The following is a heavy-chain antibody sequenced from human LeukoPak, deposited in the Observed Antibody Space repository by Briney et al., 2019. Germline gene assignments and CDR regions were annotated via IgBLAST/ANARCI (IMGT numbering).Heavy chain of an antibody. J-gene: IGHJ4*02. V-gene: IGHV1-18*01. CDR3: ARDEYYFDY. CDR2: ISAYNGNT. Sequence: GASVKVSCKASGYTFRSYGISWVRLAPAQGLEWMGWISAYNGNTNYAQKLQGRVTVTTDTSTSTAYMELRSLRSDDTAVYYCARDEYYFDYWGQGTLVTVSS. CDR1: GYTFRSYG.